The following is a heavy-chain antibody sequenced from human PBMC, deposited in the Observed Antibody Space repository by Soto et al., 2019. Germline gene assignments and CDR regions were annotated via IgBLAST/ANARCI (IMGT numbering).Heavy chain of an antibody. Sequence: QVQLVQSGAEVKKPGASVKVSCKASGYTFTSQYMHWVRQAPGQGLEWMGIINPSGGGTNYAQKIPGRTTLTRDTSTSTLYMVMRSLRSADTAVYYCARGVKIAARPLDSWGQGTLVTVSS. V-gene: IGHV1-46*01. CDR3: ARGVKIAARPLDS. CDR2: INPSGGGT. CDR1: GYTFTSQY. J-gene: IGHJ4*02. D-gene: IGHD6-6*01.